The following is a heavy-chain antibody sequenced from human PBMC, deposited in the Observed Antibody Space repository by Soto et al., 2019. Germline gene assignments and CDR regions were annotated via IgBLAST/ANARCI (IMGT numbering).Heavy chain of an antibody. D-gene: IGHD3-9*01. CDR2: ISSGSSTI. V-gene: IGHV3-48*01. J-gene: IGHJ6*03. CDR1: GFTFRNYG. Sequence: GGSLRLSCAASGFTFRNYGMNWVRQAPGKGLEWVSYISSGSSTIYYADSVKGRFTISRDNAKNSLYLQMNSLRADDTAVYYYAKDYYEFLTGYPHNYYIDGGGKGTTVT. CDR3: AKDYYEFLTGYPHNYYIDG.